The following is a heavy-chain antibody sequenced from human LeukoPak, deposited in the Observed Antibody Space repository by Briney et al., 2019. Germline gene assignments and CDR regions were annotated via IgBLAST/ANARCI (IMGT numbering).Heavy chain of an antibody. CDR1: GGSISSYY. D-gene: IGHD3-22*01. CDR3: ARDDSGRDGSGYTNWFDP. CDR2: IYYSGST. J-gene: IGHJ5*02. Sequence: SETLSLTCTVSGGSISSYYWSWIRQPPGKGLEWIGYIYYSGSTIYNPSLKSRVTISVDTSKNQFSLRLSSVTAADTAVYYCARDDSGRDGSGYTNWFDPWGQGTLVTVSS. V-gene: IGHV4-59*01.